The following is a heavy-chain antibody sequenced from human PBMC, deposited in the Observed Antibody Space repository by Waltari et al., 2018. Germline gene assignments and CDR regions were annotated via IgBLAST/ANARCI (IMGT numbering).Heavy chain of an antibody. D-gene: IGHD1-26*01. CDR2: INTNTGNP. CDR1: GYPFTMYS. Sequence: QVQLVQSGSELKKPGASMKVSCTASGYPFTMYSMYWVRQAPGQGLEWMGWINTNTGNPTYAQGFTGRFVFSLDTSVSTAYLEISSLKAEDTAVYYCAREYSNSFDPWGQGTLVTVSS. V-gene: IGHV7-4-1*02. CDR3: AREYSNSFDP. J-gene: IGHJ5*02.